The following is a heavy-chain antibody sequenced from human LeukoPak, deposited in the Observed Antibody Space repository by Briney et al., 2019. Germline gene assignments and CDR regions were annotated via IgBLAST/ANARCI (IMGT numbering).Heavy chain of an antibody. D-gene: IGHD1-20*01. CDR1: GGSFSGYY. CDR2: INHSGST. Sequence: SETLSLTCAVYGGSFSGYYWSWIRQPPGKGLEWIGEINHSGSTNYNPSLKSRVTISVDTSKNQFSLKLSSVTAADTAVYYCVTNWNDSYALYWGQGTLITVSS. CDR3: VTNWNDSYALY. J-gene: IGHJ4*02. V-gene: IGHV4-34*01.